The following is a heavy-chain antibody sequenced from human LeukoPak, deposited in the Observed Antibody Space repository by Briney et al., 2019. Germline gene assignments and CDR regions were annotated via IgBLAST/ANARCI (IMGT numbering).Heavy chain of an antibody. CDR1: GGSFSGYY. CDR2: INHSGST. D-gene: IGHD6-19*01. CDR3: ARVRGSGWYSSYYYYGMDV. Sequence: SETLSLTCAVYGGSFSGYYWSWIRQPPGKGLEWIGQINHSGSTNYNPSLKSRVTISVDTSKNQFSLKLSSVTAADTAVYYCARVRGSGWYSSYYYYGMDVWGQGTTVTVSS. V-gene: IGHV4-34*01. J-gene: IGHJ6*02.